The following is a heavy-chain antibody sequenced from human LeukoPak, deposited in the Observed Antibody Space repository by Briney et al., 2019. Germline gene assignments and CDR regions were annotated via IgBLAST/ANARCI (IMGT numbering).Heavy chain of an antibody. CDR3: ARTSALAKKGAYYFDY. D-gene: IGHD3-3*02. CDR2: IYTSGST. V-gene: IGHV4-61*02. CDR1: GGSISSGGYY. J-gene: IGHJ4*02. Sequence: SETLSLTCTVSGGSISSGGYYWSWIRQPAGKGLEWIGRIYTSGSTNYNPSLKSRVTISVDTSKNQFSLKLSSVTAADTAVYYCARTSALAKKGAYYFDYWGQGTLVTVSS.